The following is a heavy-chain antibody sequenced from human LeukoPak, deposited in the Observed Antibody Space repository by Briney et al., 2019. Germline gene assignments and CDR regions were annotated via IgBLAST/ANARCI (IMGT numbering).Heavy chain of an antibody. CDR2: INSDGSNT. CDR3: AKGPPREGTGNAFDI. J-gene: IGHJ3*02. D-gene: IGHD1-1*01. V-gene: IGHV3-74*01. Sequence: GGSLRLSCAASGFTFSIYWMYWVRLPPGKGLVWVSRINSDGSNTNYADSVKGRFTISRDNAKNTLYLQMNSLRAEDTAVYYCAKGPPREGTGNAFDIWGQGTMDTVSS. CDR1: GFTFSIYW.